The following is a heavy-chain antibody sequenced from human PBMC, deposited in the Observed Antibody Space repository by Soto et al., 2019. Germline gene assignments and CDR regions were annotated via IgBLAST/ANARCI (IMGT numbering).Heavy chain of an antibody. J-gene: IGHJ6*02. V-gene: IGHV3-23*01. D-gene: IGHD5-18*01. CDR3: AKDRGYSYGYGGQGYYGMDV. Sequence: GGSLRLSCAASGFTFSSYAMSWVRQAPGKGLEWVSAISGSGGSTYYADSVKGRFTISRDNSKNTLYLQMNSLRAEDTAVYYCAKDRGYSYGYGGQGYYGMDVWGQGTTVTVSS. CDR2: ISGSGGST. CDR1: GFTFSSYA.